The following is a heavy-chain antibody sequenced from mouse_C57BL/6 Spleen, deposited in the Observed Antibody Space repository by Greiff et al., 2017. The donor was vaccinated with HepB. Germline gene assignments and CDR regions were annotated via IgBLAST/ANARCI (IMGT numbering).Heavy chain of an antibody. CDR1: GYTFTDYY. CDR2: INPNNGGT. CDR3: ARSYYGNYEWFAY. V-gene: IGHV1-26*01. Sequence: EVQLQQSGPELVKPGASVKISCKASGYTFTDYYMNWVKQSHGKSLEWIGDINPNNGGTSYNQKFKGKATLTVDKSSSTAYMELRSLTSEDSAVYYCARSYYGNYEWFAYWGQGTLVTVSA. J-gene: IGHJ3*01. D-gene: IGHD2-1*01.